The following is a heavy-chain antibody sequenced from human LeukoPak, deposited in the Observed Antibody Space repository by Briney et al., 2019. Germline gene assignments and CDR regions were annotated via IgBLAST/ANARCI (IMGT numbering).Heavy chain of an antibody. D-gene: IGHD3-3*01. V-gene: IGHV4-34*01. J-gene: IGHJ6*02. CDR3: ARLRFLEWSLPRYSDYYYYGMDV. CDR2: INHSGST. CDR1: GGSFSGYY. Sequence: SETLSLTCAVYGGSFSGYYWSWIRQPPGKGLEWIGEINHSGSTNYNPSLKSRVTISVDTSKNQFSLKLSSVTAADTAVYYCARLRFLEWSLPRYSDYYYYGMDVWGQGTTVTVSS.